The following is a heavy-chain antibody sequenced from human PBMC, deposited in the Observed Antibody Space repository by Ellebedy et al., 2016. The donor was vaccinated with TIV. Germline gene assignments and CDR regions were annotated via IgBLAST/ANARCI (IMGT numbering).Heavy chain of an antibody. D-gene: IGHD6-13*01. Sequence: GGSLRLSXAASGFTFSDYYMSWIRQAPGKGLEWVSYISSSGSTIYYADSVKGRFTISRDNAKNSLYLQMNSLRAEDTAVYYCARIPAASYYFDYWGQGTLVTVSS. CDR3: ARIPAASYYFDY. V-gene: IGHV3-11*01. J-gene: IGHJ4*02. CDR2: ISSSGSTI. CDR1: GFTFSDYY.